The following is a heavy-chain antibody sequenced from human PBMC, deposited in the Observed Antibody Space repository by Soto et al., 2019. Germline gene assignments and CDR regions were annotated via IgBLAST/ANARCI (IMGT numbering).Heavy chain of an antibody. CDR1: GFTFSSYG. V-gene: IGHV3-30*18. J-gene: IGHJ6*02. CDR3: AKIGGGCSGGSCPLTYYYYGMDV. Sequence: LRLSCAASGFTFSSYGMHWVRQAPGKGLEWVAVISYDGSNKYYADSVKGRFTISRDNSKNTLYLQMNSLRAEDTAVYYCAKIGGGCSGGSCPLTYYYYGMDVWGQGTTVTVSS. D-gene: IGHD2-15*01. CDR2: ISYDGSNK.